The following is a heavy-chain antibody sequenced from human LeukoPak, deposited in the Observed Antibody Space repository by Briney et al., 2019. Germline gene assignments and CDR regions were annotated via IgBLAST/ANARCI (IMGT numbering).Heavy chain of an antibody. D-gene: IGHD3-22*01. CDR2: IIPIFGTA. J-gene: IGHJ6*03. Sequence: SVKVSCKASGGTFSSYAISWVRQAPGQGLEWMGGIIPIFGTANYAQKFQGRVTITADESTSTAYMELSSLRSEDTAVYYCARGDGYYDSSGFYYYYYMDVWGKGTTVTVSS. CDR1: GGTFSSYA. CDR3: ARGDGYYDSSGFYYYYYMDV. V-gene: IGHV1-69*13.